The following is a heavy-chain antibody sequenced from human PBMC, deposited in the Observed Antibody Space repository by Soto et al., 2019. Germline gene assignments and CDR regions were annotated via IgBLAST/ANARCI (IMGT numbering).Heavy chain of an antibody. Sequence: GGSLRRSCAAPGFTFDDYAMHWVRQAPGKGLEWVSGISWNSGSIGYADSVKGRFTISRDNAKNSLYLQMNSLRAEDTALYYCAKLSDAGTLDYWGQGTLVNDSS. V-gene: IGHV3-9*01. D-gene: IGHD6-13*01. CDR2: ISWNSGSI. CDR1: GFTFDDYA. J-gene: IGHJ4*02. CDR3: AKLSDAGTLDY.